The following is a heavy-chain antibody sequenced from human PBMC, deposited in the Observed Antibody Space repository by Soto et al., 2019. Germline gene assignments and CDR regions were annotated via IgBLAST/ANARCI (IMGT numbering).Heavy chain of an antibody. D-gene: IGHD3-10*01. CDR1: GFTFRNNV. V-gene: IGHV3-23*04. CDR3: AKEVYGAARGGMDV. J-gene: IGHJ6*02. CDR2: ITDNGGST. Sequence: EVQLVESGGDLVQPGGSLRLSCAASGFTFRNNVMNWVRQAPGKGLEWVSAITDNGGSTYYADSVKGRCTISRDNSKNTLYLQMNSLRAEDTAVYYCAKEVYGAARGGMDVWGQGTTVTVSS.